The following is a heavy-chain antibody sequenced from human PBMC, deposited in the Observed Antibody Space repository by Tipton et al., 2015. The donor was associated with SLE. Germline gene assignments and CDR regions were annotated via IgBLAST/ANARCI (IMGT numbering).Heavy chain of an antibody. CDR3: ARDIGLVGTGVTPLAY. Sequence: GLVKPSGTLSLTCSVSGVSIGSTSYYWAWIRQPPGKGPAWIGSIYYDGTTYYSPSLKGRVTIALDTSSNHFSLKLTSATAADTARYYCARDIGLVGTGVTPLAYWGQGTFVAVSS. J-gene: IGHJ4*02. CDR1: GVSIGSTSYY. D-gene: IGHD3-10*01. V-gene: IGHV4-39*07. CDR2: IYYDGTT.